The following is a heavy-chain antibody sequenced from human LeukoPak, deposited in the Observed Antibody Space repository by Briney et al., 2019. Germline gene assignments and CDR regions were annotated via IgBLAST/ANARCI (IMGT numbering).Heavy chain of an antibody. Sequence: SETLSLTCTVSGGSISSYYWSWIRQPPGKGLEWIGYIYYSGSTNYNPSPKSRVTISVDTSKNQFSLKLSSVTAADTAVYYCARVVVPAVIRLTGGYYYMDVWGKGTTVTVSS. CDR2: IYYSGST. J-gene: IGHJ6*03. D-gene: IGHD2-2*02. CDR3: ARVVVPAVIRLTGGYYYMDV. CDR1: GGSISSYY. V-gene: IGHV4-59*01.